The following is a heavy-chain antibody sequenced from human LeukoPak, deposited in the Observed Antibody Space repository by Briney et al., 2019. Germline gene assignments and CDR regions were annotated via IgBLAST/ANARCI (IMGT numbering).Heavy chain of an antibody. CDR2: IYTSGST. J-gene: IGHJ4*02. Sequence: SETLSLTCTVSGGSISSYYWSWIRQPAGKGLEWIGRIYTSGSTNYNPSLKSRVTMSVDTSKNQFSLKLSSVTAADTAVYYCARGDCYGSGSHDFDYWGQGTLVTVSS. CDR1: GGSISSYY. D-gene: IGHD3-10*01. V-gene: IGHV4-4*07. CDR3: ARGDCYGSGSHDFDY.